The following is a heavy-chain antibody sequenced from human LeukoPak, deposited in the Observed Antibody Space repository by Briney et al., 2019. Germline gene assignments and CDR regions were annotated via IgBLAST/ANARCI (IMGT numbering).Heavy chain of an antibody. CDR2: IYSGGST. J-gene: IGHJ3*02. V-gene: IGHV3-53*01. CDR3: ARGAVAGHDAFDI. D-gene: IGHD6-19*01. CDR1: GFTVSSNY. Sequence: GSLRLSCAASGFTVSSNYMSWVRQAPGKGLEWVSVIYSGGSTYYADSVKGRFTISRDNSKNTLYLQMNSLRAEDTAVYYCARGAVAGHDAFDIWGQGTMVTISS.